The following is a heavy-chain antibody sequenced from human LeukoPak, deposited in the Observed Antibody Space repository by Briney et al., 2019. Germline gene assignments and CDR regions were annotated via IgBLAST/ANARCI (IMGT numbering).Heavy chain of an antibody. CDR2: INHSGST. Sequence: PSETLSLTCAVYGGSFSGYYWSWIRQPPGKGLEWIGEINHSGSTNYNPSLKSRVTISVDTSKNQFSLKLSSVTAADTAVYYCARGVIWIQLWFRFDCWGQGTLVTVSS. CDR1: GGSFSGYY. CDR3: ARGVIWIQLWFRFDC. D-gene: IGHD5-18*01. V-gene: IGHV4-34*01. J-gene: IGHJ4*02.